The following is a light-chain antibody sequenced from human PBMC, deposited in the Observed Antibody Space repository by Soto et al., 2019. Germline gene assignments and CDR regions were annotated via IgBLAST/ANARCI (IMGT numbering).Light chain of an antibody. CDR1: SGHNTYA. V-gene: IGLV4-69*01. CDR2: VNSDGSH. Sequence: QTVVTQPPSASASLGASVKLTCTLSSGHNTYAIAWHQQEPEKGPRYLMKVNSDGSHSKGDGIPDRFSGSSSGAERYLTISSVQSEDEADYYCQAWGTGIQVFGGGTKLTVL. J-gene: IGLJ2*01. CDR3: QAWGTGIQV.